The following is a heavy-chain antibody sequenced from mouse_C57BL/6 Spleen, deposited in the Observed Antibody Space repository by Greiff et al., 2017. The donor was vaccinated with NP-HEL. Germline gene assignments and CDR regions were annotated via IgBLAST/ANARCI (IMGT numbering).Heavy chain of an antibody. CDR1: GYTFTNYW. D-gene: IGHD2-1*01. J-gene: IGHJ3*01. V-gene: IGHV1-63*01. Sequence: QVQLKESGAELVRPGTSVKMSCKASGYTFTNYWIGWAKQRPGHGLEWIGDIYPGGGYTNYNEKFKGKATLTADKSSSTAYMQFSSLTSEDSAIYYCARSDGNYVFAYWGQGTLVTVSA. CDR3: ARSDGNYVFAY. CDR2: IYPGGGYT.